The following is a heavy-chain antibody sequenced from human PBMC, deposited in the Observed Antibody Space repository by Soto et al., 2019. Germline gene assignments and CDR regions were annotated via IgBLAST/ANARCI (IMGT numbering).Heavy chain of an antibody. D-gene: IGHD2-21*02. CDR1: GFTFGSYW. CDR2: IKPDGSAT. Sequence: GGSLRLSCAVSGFTFGSYWMNWVRLIPGKELEWVAYIKPDGSATYYVDSVEGRFTISRDNAKNSLYLQMNSLRVEDTSVYYCARAGYCGPGCYYYFDYWGQGTLVTVSS. CDR3: ARAGYCGPGCYYYFDY. V-gene: IGHV3-7*01. J-gene: IGHJ4*02.